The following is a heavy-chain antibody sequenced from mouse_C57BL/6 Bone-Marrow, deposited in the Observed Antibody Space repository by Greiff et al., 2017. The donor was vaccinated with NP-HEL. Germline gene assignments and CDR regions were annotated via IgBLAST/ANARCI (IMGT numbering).Heavy chain of an antibody. CDR3: ASLSYYSNYGWYFDV. V-gene: IGHV1-50*01. CDR1: GYTFTSYW. Sequence: QVQLQQPGAELVKPGASVKLSCKASGYTFTSYWMQWVKQRPGQGLEWIGEIDPSDSYTNYNQKFKGKATLTVDTSSSTAYMQLSSRTSEDSAVYYCASLSYYSNYGWYFDVWGTGTTVTVSS. J-gene: IGHJ1*03. D-gene: IGHD2-5*01. CDR2: IDPSDSYT.